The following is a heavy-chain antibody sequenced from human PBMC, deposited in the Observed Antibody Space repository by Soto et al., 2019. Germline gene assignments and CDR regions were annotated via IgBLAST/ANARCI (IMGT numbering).Heavy chain of an antibody. V-gene: IGHV4-30-4*01. CDR1: GGSISSGNYY. CDR2: ISYSGST. D-gene: IGHD1-7*01. J-gene: IGHJ4*02. Sequence: QVQLQESGPGLVKPSQTLSLTCTVSGGSISSGNYYWSWIRQPPGKGLEWIGFISYSGSTYYNASLTSRVTISVATSNHPFSLNLSFVPAPDTAVYSCATIRTSATILSSFHSSRQGTLVTFSS. CDR3: ATIRTSATILSSFHS.